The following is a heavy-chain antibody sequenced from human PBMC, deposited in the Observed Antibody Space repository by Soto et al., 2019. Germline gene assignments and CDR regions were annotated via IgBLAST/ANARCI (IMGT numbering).Heavy chain of an antibody. Sequence: QVQLQESGPGLVKPSQTLSLTCTVSGGSISSGGYYWSWLRQHPGKGLEWIGYIFDSGTTYYNPSLKSRVTISVDPSKSQFSLRLTSVTATDTAVYYCASQASGWYPEYWGQGTLVTVSS. J-gene: IGHJ4*02. CDR1: GGSISSGGYY. CDR2: IFDSGTT. D-gene: IGHD6-19*01. CDR3: ASQASGWYPEY. V-gene: IGHV4-31*03.